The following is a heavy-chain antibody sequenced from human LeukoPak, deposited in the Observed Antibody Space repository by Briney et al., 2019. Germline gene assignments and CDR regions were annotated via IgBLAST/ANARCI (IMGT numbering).Heavy chain of an antibody. CDR2: IYWNDDK. V-gene: IGHV2-5*01. J-gene: IGHJ4*02. D-gene: IGHD2-2*01. CDR1: GFSLSTSGVG. Sequence: SGPTLVNPTQTLTLTCTFSGFSLSTSGVGVGWIRQSPGKALEWLALIYWNDDKRYSPSLKSRLTITKDTSKNQVVLTMTNMDPVDTATYYCAHRIHCSSTSCPHSLFDYWGQGTLVTVSS. CDR3: AHRIHCSSTSCPHSLFDY.